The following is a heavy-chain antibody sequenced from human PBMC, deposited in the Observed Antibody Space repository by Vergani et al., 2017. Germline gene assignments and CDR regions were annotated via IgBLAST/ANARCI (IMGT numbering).Heavy chain of an antibody. CDR2: IYHTGSA. Sequence: QVQLLESGPGLLKPSETLSLTCSVSGYSITSGYYWGWIRQPPGRGLEWIGSIYHTGSAYYNPSLKSRVTVSVDTSMNQVSLKLNSVTAADTAVYYCVRTGALWFGETKEGGWFDPWGQGTLVTVTS. CDR3: VRTGALWFGETKEGGWFDP. J-gene: IGHJ5*02. D-gene: IGHD3-10*01. CDR1: GYSITSGYY. V-gene: IGHV4-38-2*01.